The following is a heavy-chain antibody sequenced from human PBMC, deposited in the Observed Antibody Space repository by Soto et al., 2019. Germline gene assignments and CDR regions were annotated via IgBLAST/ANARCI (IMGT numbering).Heavy chain of an antibody. J-gene: IGHJ6*02. CDR3: ARDTMVRGGSYYYYGVDV. Sequence: SETLSLTCTVSGGSISSGGYYWSWIRQHPGKGLEWIGYIHYRGSTYYNPPLKSRVTISIDTSKNQFSLNLRSVTAADTAVYYCARDTMVRGGSYYYYGVDVWGQGTTVTVSS. CDR2: IHYRGST. V-gene: IGHV4-31*03. D-gene: IGHD3-10*01. CDR1: GGSISSGGYY.